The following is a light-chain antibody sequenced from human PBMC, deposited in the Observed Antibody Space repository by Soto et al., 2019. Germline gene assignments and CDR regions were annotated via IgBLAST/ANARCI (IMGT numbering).Light chain of an antibody. J-gene: IGLJ2*01. CDR1: NIGSKS. CDR2: YDS. CDR3: QVCDSSSDHPWV. Sequence: SYELTQPPSVSVAPGKTARITCGGNNIGSKSVHWYQQKPGQAPVLVIYYDSDRPSGIPERFSGSNSGNTATLTISRVEAGDEADYYCQVCDSSSDHPWVFGGGTKLTVL. V-gene: IGLV3-21*04.